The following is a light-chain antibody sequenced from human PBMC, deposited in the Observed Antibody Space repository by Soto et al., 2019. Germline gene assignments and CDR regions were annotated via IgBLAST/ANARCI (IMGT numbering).Light chain of an antibody. CDR1: QNINRW. J-gene: IGKJ4*01. CDR2: KAS. V-gene: IGKV1-5*03. Sequence: IPMTQSPSTLSASVGDRVTITCRAIQNINRWLAWYQQRPGKAPNLLIHKASTLEAGVPSRFSGSASGTEFTLTISSLQPDDFAAYFCLQYNVYPLTFGGGTKVEIK. CDR3: LQYNVYPLT.